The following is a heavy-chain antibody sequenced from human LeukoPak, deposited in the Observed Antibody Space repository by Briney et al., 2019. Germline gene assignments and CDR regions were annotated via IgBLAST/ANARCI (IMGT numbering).Heavy chain of an antibody. D-gene: IGHD2-15*01. CDR3: AKAPVTSCRGAFCYPFDY. J-gene: IGHJ4*02. CDR2: ISGSGGST. Sequence: PGGSLRLSCAASGFTFTSYGMSWVRQAPGKGLEWVSAISGSGGSTHYADSVKGRFTISRDNSKNTLYLQMNSLRAEDTAVYYCAKAPVTSCRGAFCYPFDYWGQGTLVTVSS. CDR1: GFTFTSYG. V-gene: IGHV3-23*01.